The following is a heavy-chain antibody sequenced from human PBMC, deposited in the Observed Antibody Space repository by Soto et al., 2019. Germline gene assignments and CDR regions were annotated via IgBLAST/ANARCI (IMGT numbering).Heavy chain of an antibody. CDR2: ISGSGGSI. CDR1: GFTFSSYA. J-gene: IGHJ4*02. D-gene: IGHD6-19*01. Sequence: EVQLLESGGGLVQPGGSLRLSCAASGFTFSSYAMSWVRQAPGKGLEWVSAISGSGGSIYYADPVKGRFTISRDNSKNTLYLQMNSLRAEDTAVYYCAKAFYSSGSDFDYWGQGTLVTVSS. CDR3: AKAFYSSGSDFDY. V-gene: IGHV3-23*01.